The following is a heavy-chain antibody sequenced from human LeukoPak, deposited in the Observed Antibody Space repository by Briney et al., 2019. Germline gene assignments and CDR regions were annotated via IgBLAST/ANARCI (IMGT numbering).Heavy chain of an antibody. CDR3: AKDLREYSSSPRNAFDI. V-gene: IGHV3-23*01. J-gene: IGHJ3*02. CDR1: GFTFSNYA. Sequence: GGSLRLSCAASGFTFSNYAMRWVRQAPGKGLEWVSGISGSGDSTYYADSVKGRFTISRDNSKNTLYLQMNSLRAEDTAVYYCAKDLREYSSSPRNAFDIWGQGTMVTVSS. D-gene: IGHD6-6*01. CDR2: ISGSGDST.